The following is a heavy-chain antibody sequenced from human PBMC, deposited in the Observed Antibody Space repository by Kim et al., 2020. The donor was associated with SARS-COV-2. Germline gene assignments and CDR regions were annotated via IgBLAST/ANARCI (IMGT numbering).Heavy chain of an antibody. CDR2: IIPILGIA. D-gene: IGHD3-10*01. Sequence: SVKVSCKASGGTFSSYAISWVRQAPGQVLEWMGRIIPILGIANYAQKFQGRVTITADKSTSTAYMELSSLRSEDTAVYYCARDPKYLGDRGAGWFDPWGQGTLVTVSS. J-gene: IGHJ5*02. CDR1: GGTFSSYA. CDR3: ARDPKYLGDRGAGWFDP. V-gene: IGHV1-69*04.